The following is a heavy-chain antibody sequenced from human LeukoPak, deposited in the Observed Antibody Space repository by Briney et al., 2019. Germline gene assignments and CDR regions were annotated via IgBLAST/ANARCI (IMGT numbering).Heavy chain of an antibody. CDR2: ISYDGSNK. V-gene: IGHV3-30*04. CDR3: AGEVGVDIVVVVTSPAFDY. D-gene: IGHD2-15*01. J-gene: IGHJ4*02. Sequence: GGSLRLSCAASGFTFSSYAMHWVRQAPGKGLEWVAVISYDGSNKYYADSVKGRFTISRVNSKNTLYLQMNSLRAEDTAVYYCAGEVGVDIVVVVTSPAFDYWGQGTLVTVSS. CDR1: GFTFSSYA.